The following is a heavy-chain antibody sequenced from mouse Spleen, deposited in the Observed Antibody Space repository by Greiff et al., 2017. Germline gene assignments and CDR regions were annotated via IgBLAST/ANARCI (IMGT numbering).Heavy chain of an antibody. J-gene: IGHJ1*01. CDR3: ASGGYGNYWYFDV. V-gene: IGHV3-8*01. Sequence: VQLKESGPGLAKPSQTLSLTCSVTGYSITSDYWIWIRKFPGNKLEYMGYISYSGSTYYNPSLKSRISITRDTSKNQYYLQLNSVTTEDTATYYCASGGYGNYWYFDVWGAGTTVTVSS. D-gene: IGHD2-1*01. CDR2: ISYSGST. CDR1: GYSITSDY.